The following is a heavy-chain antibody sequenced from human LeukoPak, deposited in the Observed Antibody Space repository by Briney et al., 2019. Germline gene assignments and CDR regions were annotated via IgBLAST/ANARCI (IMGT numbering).Heavy chain of an antibody. CDR1: GFTFRDYN. CDR2: ITDSGSTI. CDR3: ARSIVLTGGSVDV. D-gene: IGHD1-26*01. V-gene: IGHV3-11*01. J-gene: IGHJ6*02. Sequence: GGSLRLSCAASGFTFRDYNMNWVRQAPGEGLEWVSYITDSGSTIHYADSVNGRFTISRGNAKNSLYLQMNSLRAEDSAVYYCARSIVLTGGSVDVWGRGTTVTVSS.